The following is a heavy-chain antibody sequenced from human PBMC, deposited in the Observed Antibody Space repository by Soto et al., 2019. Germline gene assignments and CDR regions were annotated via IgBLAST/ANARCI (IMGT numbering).Heavy chain of an antibody. D-gene: IGHD3-22*01. J-gene: IGHJ3*02. CDR3: ARGVYYYDSSGYYHSPSYDAVDI. V-gene: IGHV1-18*01. CDR1: GYTFTSYG. Sequence: ASVKVSCKASGYTFTSYGISWVRQAPGQGLEWMGWISAYNGNTNYAKKLQGRVTMATDTSTSTAYMELRSRRSDVTAVYYCARGVYYYDSSGYYHSPSYDAVDIWGQGTMVTVSS. CDR2: ISAYNGNT.